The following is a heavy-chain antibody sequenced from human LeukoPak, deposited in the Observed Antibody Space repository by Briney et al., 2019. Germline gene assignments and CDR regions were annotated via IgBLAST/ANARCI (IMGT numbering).Heavy chain of an antibody. J-gene: IGHJ4*02. CDR3: ARDGDIAVATAPYYFDY. CDR2: IYSGGST. CDR1: GFTVSSNY. V-gene: IGHV3-53*01. Sequence: GGSLRLSCAASGFTVSSNYMSWVRQAPGKGLEGVSVIYSGGSTYYADSVKGRFTISRDNAKNSLYLQMNSLRAEDTAIYYCARDGDIAVATAPYYFDYWGQGILVTVSS. D-gene: IGHD6-19*01.